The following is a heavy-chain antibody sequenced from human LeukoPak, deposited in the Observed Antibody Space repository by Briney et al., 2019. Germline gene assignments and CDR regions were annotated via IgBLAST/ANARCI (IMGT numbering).Heavy chain of an antibody. J-gene: IGHJ4*02. Sequence: GGSLRLSCSASGFTFSSYAMHWVRQAPGKGLEYVSAISSNGGSTYYADSVKGRFTISRDNSKNTLYLQMSSLRAEDTAVYYCVRGDVLLWFGELLGTPSDFDYWGQGTLSPSPQ. D-gene: IGHD3-10*01. CDR1: GFTFSSYA. V-gene: IGHV3-64D*06. CDR3: VRGDVLLWFGELLGTPSDFDY. CDR2: ISSNGGST.